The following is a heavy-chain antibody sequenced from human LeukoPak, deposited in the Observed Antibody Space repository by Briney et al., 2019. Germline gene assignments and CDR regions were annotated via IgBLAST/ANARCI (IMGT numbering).Heavy chain of an antibody. CDR3: AREHPTVDGSGAFDI. Sequence: PSETLSLTCTVSGGSISSRSYYWGWIRQPPGKGLEWIGSIYYSGSTYYNPSLKSRVTISVDTSKNQFSLKLSSVTAADTAVYYCAREHPTVDGSGAFDIWGQGTMVTVSS. J-gene: IGHJ3*02. CDR2: IYYSGST. V-gene: IGHV4-39*07. CDR1: GGSISSRSYY. D-gene: IGHD1-14*01.